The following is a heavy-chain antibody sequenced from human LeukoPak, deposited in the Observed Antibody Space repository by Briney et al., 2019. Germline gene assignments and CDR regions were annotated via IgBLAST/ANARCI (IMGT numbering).Heavy chain of an antibody. J-gene: IGHJ4*02. V-gene: IGHV3-48*04. CDR3: ARKRSRIDY. CDR1: GFTFSSYS. CDR2: ISSSGSTI. D-gene: IGHD6-13*01. Sequence: PGGSLRLSCAASGFTFSSYSMNINWVRQAPGTGLEWVSYISSSGSTIYYADSVKGRFTISRDNAKNSLYLQMNSLRAEDTAVYYCARKRSRIDYWGQGTLVTVSS.